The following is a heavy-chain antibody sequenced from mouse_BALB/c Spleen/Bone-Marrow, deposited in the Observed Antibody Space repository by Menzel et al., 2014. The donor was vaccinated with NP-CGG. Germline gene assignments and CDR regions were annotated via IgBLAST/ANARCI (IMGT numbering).Heavy chain of an antibody. D-gene: IGHD1-1*01. V-gene: IGHV1-34*02. J-gene: IGHJ4*01. CDR1: GYSFTFYT. CDR3: ARDGTPYYGMDY. CDR2: LPPYNGGT. Sequence: VQLKESGPSLFPHCASIPLSFKASGYSFTFYTMNWVKHSHGKHLAFLGLLPPYNGGTSYNQKFKGKATLTVDKSSTTAYMELLSLTSEDSAVYYCARDGTPYYGMDYWGQGTSVTVCS.